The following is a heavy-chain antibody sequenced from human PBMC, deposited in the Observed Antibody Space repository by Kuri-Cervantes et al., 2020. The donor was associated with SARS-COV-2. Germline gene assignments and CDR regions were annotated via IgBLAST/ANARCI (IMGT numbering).Heavy chain of an antibody. CDR1: GYTFTGYY. CDR2: INPNSGGT. J-gene: IGHJ4*02. CDR3: ARDYDFWSGLYGY. V-gene: IGHV1-2*02. Sequence: ASVKVSCKASGYTFTGYYMHWVRQAPGQGLEWMGWINPNSGGTNYAQKLQGRVTMTTDTSTSTAYMELRSLRSDDTAVYYCARDYDFWSGLYGYWGQGTLVTVSS. D-gene: IGHD3-3*01.